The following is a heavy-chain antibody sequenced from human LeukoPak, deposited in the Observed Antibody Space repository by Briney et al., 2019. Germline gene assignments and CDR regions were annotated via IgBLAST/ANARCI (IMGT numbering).Heavy chain of an antibody. CDR1: GGSFNGYY. CDR3: ARGPGTWYYY. Sequence: PSETLSLTCAVYGGSFNGYYWSWIRQPPGKGLEWIGEINHSGSTNYNPSLKSRVTISIDTSKNRFSLKLSSVTAADTALYYCARGPGTWYYYWGQGTLVTVSS. CDR2: INHSGST. D-gene: IGHD6-13*01. J-gene: IGHJ4*02. V-gene: IGHV4-34*01.